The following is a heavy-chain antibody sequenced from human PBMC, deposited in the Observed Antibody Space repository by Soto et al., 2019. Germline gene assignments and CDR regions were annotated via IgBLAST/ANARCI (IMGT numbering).Heavy chain of an antibody. CDR2: LYDVDGT. CDR3: ASWLEREHAYDI. V-gene: IGHV3-53*01. Sequence: DVQLVASGGGLIQPGGSLRLSCAALGLTVRGKKYITWFRQAPGKGLEWVSALYDVDGTYYADSAKGRFTISRDNSNNIIYLQMNSLGPDDTAVYYCASWLEREHAYDIWGLGTMVTVSS. D-gene: IGHD1-1*01. CDR1: GLTVRGKKY. J-gene: IGHJ3*02.